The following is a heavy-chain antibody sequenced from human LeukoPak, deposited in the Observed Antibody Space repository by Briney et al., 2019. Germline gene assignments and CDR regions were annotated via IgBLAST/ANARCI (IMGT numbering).Heavy chain of an antibody. CDR2: IRYDGSNK. Sequence: GGSLRLSCAASGFTFSSYGMHWVRQAPGKGLEWVAFIRYDGSNKYYADSVKGRFTISRDNSKNTLYLQMNSLRAEDTAVYYCAKDASHRDYYDSSGYQDYWGQGTLVTVSS. J-gene: IGHJ4*02. CDR3: AKDASHRDYYDSSGYQDY. CDR1: GFTFSSYG. D-gene: IGHD3-22*01. V-gene: IGHV3-30*02.